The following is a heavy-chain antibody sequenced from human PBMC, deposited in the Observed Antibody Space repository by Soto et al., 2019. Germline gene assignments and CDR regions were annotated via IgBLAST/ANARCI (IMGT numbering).Heavy chain of an antibody. CDR3: ARVAVAGTRVDY. Sequence: VQLQESGPGLVKPSGTLSLTCAVSGGSISSSNWWSWVRQPPGKGLGWLGEIYQRWSTSYNPSLMSRVTISVDKSKNQFSLKLSSVTAADTAVYYCARVAVAGTRVDYWVQGTLVTVSS. V-gene: IGHV4-4*02. J-gene: IGHJ4*02. CDR1: GGSISSSNW. D-gene: IGHD6-19*01. CDR2: IYQRWST.